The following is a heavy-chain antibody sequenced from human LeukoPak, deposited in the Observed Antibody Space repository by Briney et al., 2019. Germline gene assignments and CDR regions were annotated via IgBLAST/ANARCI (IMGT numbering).Heavy chain of an antibody. CDR1: ADNTYY. CDR2: ISYSGGT. D-gene: IGHD5-24*01. V-gene: IGHV4-59*02. J-gene: IGHJ4*02. Sequence: PSETLSLTCTVSADNTYYWSWIRQPPGKGLEWLGHISYSGGTHYNPSLKRRVTISIDTSKDQMSLKLSSVTAADTALYYCAEMSGSASLSRWGQGTLVSVSS. CDR3: AEMSGSASLSR.